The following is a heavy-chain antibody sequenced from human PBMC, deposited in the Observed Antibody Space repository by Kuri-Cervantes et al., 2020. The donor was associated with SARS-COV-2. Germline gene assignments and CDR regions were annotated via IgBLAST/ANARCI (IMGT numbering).Heavy chain of an antibody. Sequence: GGSLRLSCAASGFTFDDYAIHWVRQAPGKGLEWVAGFSWNSGSIDYADSVKGRFTISRDNAKNSLYLQMNSLRAEDTAVYYCARDRDSSGYYPRGPYDYWGQGTLVTVSS. D-gene: IGHD3-22*01. CDR1: GFTFDDYA. J-gene: IGHJ4*02. V-gene: IGHV3-9*01. CDR3: ARDRDSSGYYPRGPYDY. CDR2: FSWNSGSI.